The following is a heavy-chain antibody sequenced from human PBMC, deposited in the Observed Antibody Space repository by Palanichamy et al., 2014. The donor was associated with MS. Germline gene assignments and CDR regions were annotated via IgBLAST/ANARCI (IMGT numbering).Heavy chain of an antibody. CDR1: GFIFSDYY. V-gene: IGHV3-11*01. CDR3: ARDGKYYDFLNGMDV. D-gene: IGHD3-3*01. Sequence: QVQLVESGGGLVKPGGSLRFSCAASGFIFSDYYMSWIRQAPGKGLEWISHISSSGRTIYYADSVEGRFTISRDNAKNSLYLQMTSLRAEDTAVYYCARDGKYYDFLNGMDVWGQGTTVTVSS. J-gene: IGHJ6*02. CDR2: ISSSGRTI.